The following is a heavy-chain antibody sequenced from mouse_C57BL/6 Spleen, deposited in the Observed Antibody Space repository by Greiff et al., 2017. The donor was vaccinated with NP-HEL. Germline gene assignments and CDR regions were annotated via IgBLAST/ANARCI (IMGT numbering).Heavy chain of an antibody. Sequence: QVQLQQSGPELVKPGASVKISCKASGYAFSSSWMNWVKQRPGKGLEWIGRIYPGDGDTNYNRKFKGKATLTADKSSSTAYMQLSSLTSEDSAVYFCARWDDGLVYAMDYWGQGTSVTVSS. V-gene: IGHV1-82*01. CDR3: ARWDDGLVYAMDY. J-gene: IGHJ4*01. CDR1: GYAFSSSW. D-gene: IGHD2-3*01. CDR2: IYPGDGDT.